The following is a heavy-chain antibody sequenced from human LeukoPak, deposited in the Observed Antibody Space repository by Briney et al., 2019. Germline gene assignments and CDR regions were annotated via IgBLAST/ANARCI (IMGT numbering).Heavy chain of an antibody. CDR2: IIPIFGTA. Sequence: SVKVSCKASGGTFSSYAISWVRQAPGQGLEWMGGIIPIFGTANYAQKFQGRVTITADESTSTAYMELSSLRSEDTAVYYCAKGVYDGWYPFDYWGQGTLVTVSS. CDR1: GGTFSSYA. J-gene: IGHJ4*02. CDR3: AKGVYDGWYPFDY. D-gene: IGHD6-19*01. V-gene: IGHV1-69*13.